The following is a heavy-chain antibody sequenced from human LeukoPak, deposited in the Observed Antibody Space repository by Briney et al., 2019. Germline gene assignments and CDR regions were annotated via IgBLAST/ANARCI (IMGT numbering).Heavy chain of an antibody. CDR2: SRSKAYGGTT. D-gene: IGHD3-3*01. Sequence: GGSLRLYCTASGYTFGDYAMSWFRQAPGKGLEWVGFSRSKAYGGTTEYAASVKGRFTISRDDSKSIAYLQMNSLKTEDTAVYYCTRDQGMTSYDFWSGSFDPWGQGTLVTVSS. J-gene: IGHJ5*02. CDR1: GYTFGDYA. V-gene: IGHV3-49*03. CDR3: TRDQGMTSYDFWSGSFDP.